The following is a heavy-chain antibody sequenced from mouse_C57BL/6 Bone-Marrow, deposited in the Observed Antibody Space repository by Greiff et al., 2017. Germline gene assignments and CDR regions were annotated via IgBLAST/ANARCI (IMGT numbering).Heavy chain of an antibody. J-gene: IGHJ4*01. CDR2: IHPNSGST. V-gene: IGHV1-64*01. CDR1: GYSFTSYW. Sequence: VQLQQSGAELVKPGASVKLSCKASGYSFTSYWMHWVKQRPGQGLEWIGMIHPNSGSTNYNEKFKSKATLTVDKSSSTAYMLISSLTSADSAVCYCARLVYDDPCSAMAYWGQGTSVTVSA. D-gene: IGHD2-3*01. CDR3: ARLVYDDPCSAMAY.